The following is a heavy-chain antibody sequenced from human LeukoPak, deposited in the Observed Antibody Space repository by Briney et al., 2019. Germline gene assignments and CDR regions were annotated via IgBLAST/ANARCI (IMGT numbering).Heavy chain of an antibody. J-gene: IGHJ3*02. CDR1: GLAFGSEA. CDR2: ISPGGGTT. Sequence: AGGSLRLSCAVSGLAFGSEATSWVRQSPARGLEWVASISPGGGTTYYSDYVKGRFTISRDNAKNSLYLQMNSLRAEDTAVYYCARVGRVLRYAFDIWGQGTMVTVSS. CDR3: ARVGRVLRYAFDI. D-gene: IGHD2/OR15-2a*01. V-gene: IGHV3-23*01.